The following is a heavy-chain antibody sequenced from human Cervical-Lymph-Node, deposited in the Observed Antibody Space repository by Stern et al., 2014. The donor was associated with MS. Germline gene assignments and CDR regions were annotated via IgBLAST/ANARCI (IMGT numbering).Heavy chain of an antibody. J-gene: IGHJ6*02. CDR2: ISPIVGTV. CDR1: GGTFSSYA. D-gene: IGHD1-26*01. V-gene: IGHV1-69*01. CDR3: AREIRGSGSYEYYYGMDV. Sequence: VQLVQSGAEVKKPGSSVKVSCKASGGTFSSYAISWVRQAPGQGLEWMGGISPIVGTVNYAQQVQGRVTITADESTSTGFMQLSSLRSEDTAVYYCAREIRGSGSYEYYYGMDVWGQGTTVTVSS.